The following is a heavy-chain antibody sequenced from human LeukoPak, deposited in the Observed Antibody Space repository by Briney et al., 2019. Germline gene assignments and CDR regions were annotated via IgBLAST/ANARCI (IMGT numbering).Heavy chain of an antibody. CDR3: AGSIWFGEFNAEVVFDY. D-gene: IGHD3-10*01. CDR1: GGAFSSYA. V-gene: IGHV1-69*05. Sequence: SVKVSCKASGGAFSSYAIRWVREAPGQGLEWMVGIIPIFGTANYAQKFQGRVTITTDESTSTAYMELSSLRSEDTAVYYCAGSIWFGEFNAEVVFDYWGQGTLVTVSS. J-gene: IGHJ4*02. CDR2: IIPIFGTA.